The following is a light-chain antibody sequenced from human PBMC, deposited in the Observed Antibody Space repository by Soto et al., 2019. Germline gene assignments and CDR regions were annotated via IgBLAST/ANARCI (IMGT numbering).Light chain of an antibody. CDR2: AAS. V-gene: IGKV1-39*01. Sequence: DVQMTQSPSSLSASVGDRVTITCRASQSISSSLNWYLQKPGKAPNLLIYAASSLQSGVPSRFSGSGSGTDFTLTISSLQPEDFATYYCQQSYSTPLTFGGGTKVDIK. CDR1: QSISSS. CDR3: QQSYSTPLT. J-gene: IGKJ4*01.